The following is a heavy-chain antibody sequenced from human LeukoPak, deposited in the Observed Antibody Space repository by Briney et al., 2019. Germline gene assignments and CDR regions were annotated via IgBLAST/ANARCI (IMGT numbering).Heavy chain of an antibody. D-gene: IGHD1-26*01. V-gene: IGHV1-69*05. CDR2: IIPIFGTA. CDR1: GGTFSSYA. Sequence: GSSVKVTCKASGGTFSSYAISWVRQAPGQELEWMGRIIPIFGTANYAQKFQGRVTITTDESTSTAYMELSSLRYEDTAVYYCARELIVGAVDYWGQGTLVTVSS. J-gene: IGHJ4*02. CDR3: ARELIVGAVDY.